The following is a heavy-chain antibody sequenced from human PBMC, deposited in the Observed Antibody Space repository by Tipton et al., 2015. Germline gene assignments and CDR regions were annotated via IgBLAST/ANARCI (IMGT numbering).Heavy chain of an antibody. CDR3: ARAWFTRGPYYFDY. J-gene: IGHJ4*02. CDR2: ITGPGGSA. CDR1: GFPFGTYW. Sequence: SLRLSCAASGFPFGTYWMHWVRQVPGKGLVWVSAITGPGGSAYYIDSVKGRFTISRDNSKNTLYLQMSSLRAEDTAIYYCARAWFTRGPYYFDYWGQGTLVTVSS. V-gene: IGHV3-23*01. D-gene: IGHD3-10*01.